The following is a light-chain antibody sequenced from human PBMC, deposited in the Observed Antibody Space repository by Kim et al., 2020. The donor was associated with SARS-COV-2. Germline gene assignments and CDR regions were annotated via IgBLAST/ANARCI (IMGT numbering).Light chain of an antibody. CDR1: QSIRRW. Sequence: ASVGDRVTLTCRACQSIRRWLAWYQQKPGKAPKLLLSTASRFARGVPSRFSGSGSGTVFTLPLTNLHPDDFATYYCPPYYTYPFPFGPGTKVDI. CDR2: TAS. CDR3: PPYYTYPFP. J-gene: IGKJ3*01. V-gene: IGKV1-5*03.